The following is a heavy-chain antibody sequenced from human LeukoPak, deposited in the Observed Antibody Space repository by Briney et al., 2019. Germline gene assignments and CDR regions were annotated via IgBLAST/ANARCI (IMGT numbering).Heavy chain of an antibody. CDR1: GFTFSSYS. D-gene: IGHD3-10*01. CDR2: ISSSSTYI. Sequence: GGSLRLSCAASGFTFSSYSMHWVRQAPGTGLEWVSCISSSSTYIYYADSIKGRFTISRDNAKKSLYLQMNSLTAEDTAVYYCARDPYGSGSYLGWFDPWGQGTLVTVSS. CDR3: ARDPYGSGSYLGWFDP. J-gene: IGHJ5*02. V-gene: IGHV3-21*01.